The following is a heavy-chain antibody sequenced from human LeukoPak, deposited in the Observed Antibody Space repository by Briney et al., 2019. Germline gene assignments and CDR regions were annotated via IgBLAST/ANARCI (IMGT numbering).Heavy chain of an antibody. J-gene: IGHJ4*02. CDR1: GGSFSAYY. D-gene: IGHD4-23*01. V-gene: IGHV4-34*01. Sequence: SETLSLTCAVYGGSFSAYYWSWIRQPPGKGLEWIGEINDNGSTNYSPSLKSRITISVDTSQNQFSLKLSSVTAADPAVYYCARTDRWLTPFGYWGQGTLVTVSS. CDR2: INDNGST. CDR3: ARTDRWLTPFGY.